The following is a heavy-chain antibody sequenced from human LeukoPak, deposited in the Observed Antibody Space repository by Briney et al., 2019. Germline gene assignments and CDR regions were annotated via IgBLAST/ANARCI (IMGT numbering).Heavy chain of an antibody. CDR3: ARVRKSCDYCIDY. Sequence: GGSLRLSCAASGFTFSSYAMHWVRQAPGKGLEWVAVISYDGSNKYYADSVKGRFTISRDNSKNTLYLQMNSLRAEDTAVYYCARVRKSCDYCIDYWGQGTLVTVSS. D-gene: IGHD4-11*01. CDR2: ISYDGSNK. CDR1: GFTFSSYA. V-gene: IGHV3-30*04. J-gene: IGHJ4*02.